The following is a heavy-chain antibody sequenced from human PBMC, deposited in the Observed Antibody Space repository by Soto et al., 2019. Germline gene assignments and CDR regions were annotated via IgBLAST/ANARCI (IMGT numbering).Heavy chain of an antibody. CDR3: ARVRTGTNLDY. J-gene: IGHJ4*02. V-gene: IGHV4-59*01. D-gene: IGHD1-1*01. Sequence: SETLSLTCTVSGGSISSYYWSWIRQPPGKGLEWIGYIYYSGSTGSTYYNWPLESRVTMSLDTSKNQFSLRLTSVTAADTAVYYCARVRTGTNLDYWGQGTLVTVSS. CDR1: GGSISSYY. CDR2: IYYSGSTGST.